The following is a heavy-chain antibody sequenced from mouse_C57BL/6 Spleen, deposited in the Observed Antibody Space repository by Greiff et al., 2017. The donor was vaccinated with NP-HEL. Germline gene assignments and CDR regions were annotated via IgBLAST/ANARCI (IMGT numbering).Heavy chain of an antibody. CDR2: IDPETGGT. J-gene: IGHJ4*01. CDR1: GYTFTDYE. CDR3: TRGGYYGTHYAMDY. Sequence: QVQLQQSGAELVRPGASVTLSCKASGYTFTDYEMHWVKQTPVHGLEWIGAIDPETGGTAYNQKFKGKAILTADKSSSTAYMELRSLTSEDSAVYYCTRGGYYGTHYAMDYWGQGTSVTVSS. D-gene: IGHD1-1*01. V-gene: IGHV1-15*01.